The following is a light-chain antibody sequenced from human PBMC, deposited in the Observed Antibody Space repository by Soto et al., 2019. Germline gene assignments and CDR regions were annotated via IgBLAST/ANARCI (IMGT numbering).Light chain of an antibody. J-gene: IGKJ2*01. CDR3: QQYDNLPRYT. CDR2: DAS. CDR1: QDIRNY. Sequence: DIQMTQSPSSLSASVGDRITITCQASQDIRNYLNWYQQKPGKAPSLLIYDASNLEAGVPSRFSGGGSGTNFTFTISSLQPEDIATYYCQQYDNLPRYTFFQGTRLEI. V-gene: IGKV1-33*01.